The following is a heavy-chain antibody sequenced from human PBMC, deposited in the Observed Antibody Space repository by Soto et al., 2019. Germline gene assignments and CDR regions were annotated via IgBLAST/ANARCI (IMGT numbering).Heavy chain of an antibody. Sequence: SVKVSCKASGGTFSSYAISWVRQAPGQGLEWMGGIIPIFGTANYAQKFQGRVTITADESTSTAYMELSSLGSEDTAVYYCARPAADGQVVGYYYYGMDVWGQGTTVSVSS. J-gene: IGHJ6*02. CDR3: ARPAADGQVVGYYYYGMDV. V-gene: IGHV1-69*13. CDR2: IIPIFGTA. D-gene: IGHD6-13*01. CDR1: GGTFSSYA.